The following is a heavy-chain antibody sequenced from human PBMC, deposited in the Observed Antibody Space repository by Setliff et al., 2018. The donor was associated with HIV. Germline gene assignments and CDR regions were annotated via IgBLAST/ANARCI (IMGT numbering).Heavy chain of an antibody. CDR1: GDSLIGFY. D-gene: IGHD3-10*01. CDR2: ISSSGST. CDR3: ARGLTSRRGNWFDP. J-gene: IGHJ5*02. Sequence: LTCTVSGDSLIGFYWGWIRQPPGEGPEWIGHISSSGSTNYSPSLRSLVIMSVDTSQNLFSLILTSVTAADTAVYYFARGLTSRRGNWFDPWGQGTLVTVSS. V-gene: IGHV4-59*01.